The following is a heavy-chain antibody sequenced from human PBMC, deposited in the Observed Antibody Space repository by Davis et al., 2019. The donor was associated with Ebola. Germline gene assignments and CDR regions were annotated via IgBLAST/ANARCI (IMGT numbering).Heavy chain of an antibody. CDR2: IIPIFGTA. V-gene: IGHV1-69*13. D-gene: IGHD3-10*01. Sequence: SVKVSCKASGGTFSSYAISWVRQAPGQGLEWMGGIIPIFGTANYAQKFQGRVTITADESTSTAYMELSSLRSEDTAVYYCARGSMVRGVIITGDYYYYYYMDVWGKGTTVTVSS. J-gene: IGHJ6*03. CDR1: GGTFSSYA. CDR3: ARGSMVRGVIITGDYYYYYYMDV.